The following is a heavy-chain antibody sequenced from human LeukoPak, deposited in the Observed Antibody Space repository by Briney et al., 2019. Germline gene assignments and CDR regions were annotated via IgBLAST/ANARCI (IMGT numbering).Heavy chain of an antibody. J-gene: IGHJ4*02. CDR2: ISGSGGST. CDR1: GFTFSSYS. V-gene: IGHV3-23*01. D-gene: IGHD6-19*01. Sequence: GGSLRLSCAASGFTFSSYSMSWVRQAPGKGLEWVSAISGSGGSTYYADSVKGRFTISRDNSKNTLYLQMNSLRAEDTAVYYCAIPSTAVAGTDYWGQGTLVTVSS. CDR3: AIPSTAVAGTDY.